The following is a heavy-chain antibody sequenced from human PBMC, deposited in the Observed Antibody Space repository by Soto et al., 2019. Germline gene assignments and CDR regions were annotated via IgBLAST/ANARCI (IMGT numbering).Heavy chain of an antibody. D-gene: IGHD3-22*01. CDR2: ISGTGGST. V-gene: IGHV3-23*01. CDR1: GFTFNSYA. Sequence: GGSLRLSCSASGFTFNSYAMSWVRQAPGKGLEWVSTISGTGGSTYYPDSVKGRFTISRDNSKNTVYLQMNSLRAEDAAVYYCAKEMTSGYYLFDYWGQGTLVTVSS. J-gene: IGHJ4*02. CDR3: AKEMTSGYYLFDY.